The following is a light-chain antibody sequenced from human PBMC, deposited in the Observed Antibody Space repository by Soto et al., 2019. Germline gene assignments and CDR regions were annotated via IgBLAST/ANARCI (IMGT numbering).Light chain of an antibody. J-gene: IGKJ1*01. V-gene: IGKV1-5*03. CDR2: KAS. Sequence: IQMTEAPSTLSASVLYRVTITCRASQSISSWLSWYHQKPGKAPKLLIYKASSLESGVPSRFSGSGSGTEFTLTISSLQPDDFATYYCQQYNSYSWTFGQGTKVDI. CDR1: QSISSW. CDR3: QQYNSYSWT.